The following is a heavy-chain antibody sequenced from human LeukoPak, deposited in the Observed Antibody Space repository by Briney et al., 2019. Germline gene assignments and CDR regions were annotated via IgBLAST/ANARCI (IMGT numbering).Heavy chain of an antibody. D-gene: IGHD6-19*01. V-gene: IGHV1-18*01. CDR1: GYTFTSYG. Sequence: ASVKVSCKASGYTFTSYGISWVRQAPGQGLEWMGWISAYNGNTNYAQKLQGRVTMTTDTSTSTAYMELRSLRSDDTAVYYCAKETPSGWYLTGYYYYYMDVWGKGTTVTVSS. J-gene: IGHJ6*03. CDR3: AKETPSGWYLTGYYYYYMDV. CDR2: ISAYNGNT.